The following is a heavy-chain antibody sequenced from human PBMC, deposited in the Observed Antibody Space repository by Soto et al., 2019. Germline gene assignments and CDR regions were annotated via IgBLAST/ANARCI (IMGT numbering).Heavy chain of an antibody. J-gene: IGHJ3*02. Sequence: GGSLRLSCAASGFTFSSYGMHWVRQAPGKGLEWVAVIWYDGSNKYYADSVKGRFTISRDNSKNTLYLQMNSLRAEDTAVYYCARDSAKQWLEGLLDFDIWGQGTMVTVSS. CDR1: GFTFSSYG. V-gene: IGHV3-33*01. D-gene: IGHD6-19*01. CDR2: IWYDGSNK. CDR3: ARDSAKQWLEGLLDFDI.